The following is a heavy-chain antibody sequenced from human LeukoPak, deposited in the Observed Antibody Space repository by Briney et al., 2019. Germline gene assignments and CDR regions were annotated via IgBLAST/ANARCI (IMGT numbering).Heavy chain of an antibody. V-gene: IGHV4-39*01. J-gene: IGHJ6*02. D-gene: IGHD6-19*01. Sequence: SETLSLTCTVSGGSISSSSYYWGWIRQPPGKGLEWIGSIYYSGSTYYNPSLKSRVTISVDTSKNQFSLKLSSVTAAGTAVYYCARHPLYSYSSGWYYGMDVWGQGTTVTVSS. CDR1: GGSISSSSYY. CDR3: ARHPLYSYSSGWYYGMDV. CDR2: IYYSGST.